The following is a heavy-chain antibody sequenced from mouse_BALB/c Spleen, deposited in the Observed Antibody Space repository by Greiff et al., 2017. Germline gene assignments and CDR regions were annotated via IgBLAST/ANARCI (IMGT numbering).Heavy chain of an antibody. D-gene: IGHD1-2*01. V-gene: IGHV1S81*02. CDR2: INPSNGGT. J-gene: IGHJ4*01. CDR3: TRWRITTAPYYYAMDY. CDR1: GYTFTSYY. Sequence: QVQLQQSGAELVKPGASVKLSCKASGYTFTSYYMYWVKQRPGQGLEWIGEINPSNGGTNFNEKFKSKATLTVDKSSSTAYMQLSSLTSEDSAVYYCTRWRITTAPYYYAMDYWGQGTSVTVSS.